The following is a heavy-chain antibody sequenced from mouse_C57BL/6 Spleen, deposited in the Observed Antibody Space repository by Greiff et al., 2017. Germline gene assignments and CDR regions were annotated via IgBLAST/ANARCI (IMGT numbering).Heavy chain of an antibody. CDR2: INPNNGGT. D-gene: IGHD1-1*01. J-gene: IGHJ3*01. CDR1: GYTFTDYN. V-gene: IGHV1-22*01. CDR3: ARGITTVVAPFAY. Sequence: VQLQQSGPELVKPGASVKMSCKASGYTFTDYNMHWVKQSHGKSLEWIGYINPNNGGTSYNQKFKGKATLTVNTSSSTAYMELRSLTSEDSAVYYCARGITTVVAPFAYWGQGTLVTVSA.